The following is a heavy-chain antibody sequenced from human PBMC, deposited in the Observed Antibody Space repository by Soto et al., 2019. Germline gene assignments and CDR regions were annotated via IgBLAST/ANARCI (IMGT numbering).Heavy chain of an antibody. J-gene: IGHJ3*02. CDR3: AAELYSGGSCCSFDI. V-gene: IGHV1-58*01. CDR2: IVVGSGNT. D-gene: IGHD2-15*01. CDR1: GFTFSNSA. Sequence: QMQVVQSGPEVKKPGTSVKVSCKTSGFTFSNSAVQWVRQARGQRLEWMGWIVVGSGNTKYAQKFQERVTITTDMSTSTAHMELSSLRTEDTALYYGAAELYSGGSCCSFDIWGQGTMVTVSS.